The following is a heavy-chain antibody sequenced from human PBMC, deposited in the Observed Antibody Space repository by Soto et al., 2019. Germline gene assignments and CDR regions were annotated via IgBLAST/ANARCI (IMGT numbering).Heavy chain of an antibody. Sequence: QLQLQESGSGLLKPSQTLSLTCAVSGGSISSSGYSWNWIRQSPGKGLEWIGYIYHSGSTNYSPSLTSRVTISLDGSKNQFSLKLNSVTAADTAVYYCARGIVYSLWSGYFDYWGQGSLVTVSS. J-gene: IGHJ4*02. CDR1: GGSISSSGYS. D-gene: IGHD3-3*01. V-gene: IGHV4-30-2*06. CDR3: ARGIVYSLWSGYFDY. CDR2: IYHSGST.